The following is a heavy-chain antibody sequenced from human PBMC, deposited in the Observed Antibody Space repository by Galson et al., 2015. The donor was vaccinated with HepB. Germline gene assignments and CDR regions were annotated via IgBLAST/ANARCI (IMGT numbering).Heavy chain of an antibody. CDR1: GYTLTELS. D-gene: IGHD6-13*01. CDR2: FDPEDGET. J-gene: IGHJ5*02. CDR3: ATGRRGSSSWPVHWFDP. V-gene: IGHV1-24*01. Sequence: SVKVSCKVSGYTLTELSMHWVRQAPGKGLEWMGGFDPEDGETIYAQKFLGRVTMTEDTSTDTAYMELSSLRSEDMAVYYCATGRRGSSSWPVHWFDPWGQGTLVTVSS.